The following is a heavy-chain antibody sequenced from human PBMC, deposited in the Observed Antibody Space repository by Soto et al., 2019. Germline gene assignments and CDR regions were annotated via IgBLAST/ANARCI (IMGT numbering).Heavy chain of an antibody. CDR3: ATRVPYSSGWNT. CDR2: MNPSTGDT. J-gene: IGHJ4*02. V-gene: IGHV1-8*01. Sequence: QVQLVQSGAEVKKPGASVKVSCKASGYTFINYHINWVRQASGQGLEWMGWMNPSTGDTGYVQKFQGRVTMTRNTAIRTAYMELGRLRYEDTAVYYCATRVPYSSGWNTWGQGTIVTVSS. CDR1: GYTFINYH. D-gene: IGHD6-25*01.